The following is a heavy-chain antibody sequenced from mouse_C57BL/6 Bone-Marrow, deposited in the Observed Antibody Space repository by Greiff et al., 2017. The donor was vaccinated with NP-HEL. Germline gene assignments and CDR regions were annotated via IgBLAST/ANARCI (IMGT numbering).Heavy chain of an antibody. CDR1: GFNIKDDY. D-gene: IGHD2-10*01. V-gene: IGHV14-4*01. Sequence: VQLQQSGAELVRPGASVKLSCTASGFNIKDDYMHWVKQRPEQGLEWIGWIDPENGDTEYASKFQGKATITADTSSNTAYLQLSSLTSEDTAVYYCTTAYYGKKGGGQGTTLTVSS. CDR2: IDPENGDT. J-gene: IGHJ2*01. CDR3: TTAYYGKKG.